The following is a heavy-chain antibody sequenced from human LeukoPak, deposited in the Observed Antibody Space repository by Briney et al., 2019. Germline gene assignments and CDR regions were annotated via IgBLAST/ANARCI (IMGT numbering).Heavy chain of an antibody. CDR2: IYPGDSDT. CDR3: ARHYRVDQLLYGWFDP. Sequence: GESLKISCKGSGYSFTSYWIGWVRQMPGKGLEWMGIIYPGDSDTRYSPSFQGQVTISADKSISTAYLQWSSLKASDTAMYYCARHYRVDQLLYGWFDPWGQGTLVTVSS. J-gene: IGHJ5*02. CDR1: GYSFTSYW. V-gene: IGHV5-51*01. D-gene: IGHD2-2*02.